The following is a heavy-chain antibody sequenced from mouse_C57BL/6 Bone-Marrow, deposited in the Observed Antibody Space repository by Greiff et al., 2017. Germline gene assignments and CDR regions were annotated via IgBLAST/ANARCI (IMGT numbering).Heavy chain of an antibody. D-gene: IGHD1-1*01. V-gene: IGHV1-59*01. CDR3: AYYYGSSYDYAMDY. J-gene: IGHJ4*01. Sequence: VQLQQPGAELVRPGTSVKLSCKASGYTFTSYWMHWVKQRPGQGLEWIGVIDPSDSYTNYNQKFKGKATLTVDTSSSTAYMQLSSLTSEDSAVYYCAYYYGSSYDYAMDYWGQGTSVTVSS. CDR2: IDPSDSYT. CDR1: GYTFTSYW.